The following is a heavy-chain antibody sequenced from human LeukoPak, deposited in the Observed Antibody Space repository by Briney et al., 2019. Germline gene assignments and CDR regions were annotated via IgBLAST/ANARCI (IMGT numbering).Heavy chain of an antibody. CDR3: TREEGAWGYGSSGFDS. D-gene: IGHD3-10*01. V-gene: IGHV4-59*13. J-gene: IGHJ4*02. Sequence: SETLSLTCSVSGVSIRSYSWSWIRQTPGKGLEWIGFMSYSGINNYNLSLKSRVTISLDTSRNQFSLRLNSVTAADTAIYYCTREEGAWGYGSSGFDSWGQGILVTVSS. CDR2: MSYSGIN. CDR1: GVSIRSYS.